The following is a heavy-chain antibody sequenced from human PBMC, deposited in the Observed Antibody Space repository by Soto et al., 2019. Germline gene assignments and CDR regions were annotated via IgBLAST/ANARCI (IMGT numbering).Heavy chain of an antibody. Sequence: SETLSLTCTVSGGSISSGGYYWSWIRQHPGKGLEWIGYIYYSGSTYYNPSLKSRVTISADTSKNQFSLKLSSVTAADTAVYYCARDCSSTSCYGSNTNWFDPWGQGTLVTVSS. CDR2: IYYSGST. J-gene: IGHJ5*02. CDR1: GGSISSGGYY. D-gene: IGHD2-2*01. CDR3: ARDCSSTSCYGSNTNWFDP. V-gene: IGHV4-31*03.